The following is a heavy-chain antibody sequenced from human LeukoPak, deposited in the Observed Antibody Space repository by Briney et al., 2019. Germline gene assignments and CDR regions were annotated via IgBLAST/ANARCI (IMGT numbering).Heavy chain of an antibody. CDR2: ISSSRSFI. V-gene: IGHV3-21*01. D-gene: IGHD5-18*01. Sequence: GGSLRLSCAASGYTFTSYSMNWVRQAPGKGLEWVSSISSSRSFIYYADSVKGRFTISRDNARNSLYLQMNSLRAEDTAVYYCVRVGNTAVLGDCGQGTLVTVSA. CDR1: GYTFTSYS. CDR3: VRVGNTAVLGD. J-gene: IGHJ4*02.